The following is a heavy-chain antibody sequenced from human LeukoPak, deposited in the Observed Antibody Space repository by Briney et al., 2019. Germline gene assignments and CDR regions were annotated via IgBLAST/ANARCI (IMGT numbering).Heavy chain of an antibody. D-gene: IGHD1-26*01. Sequence: SETLSLTCTVSGGSISSDYWSWIRQPPGKGLEWIGYIYYSGSTNYNPSLKSRVTISVDTSKNQLSLKLNSLTAADTAVYYCARVSRGSGRYSLDYWGQGTLVTVSS. V-gene: IGHV4-59*01. CDR1: GGSISSDY. J-gene: IGHJ4*02. CDR2: IYYSGST. CDR3: ARVSRGSGRYSLDY.